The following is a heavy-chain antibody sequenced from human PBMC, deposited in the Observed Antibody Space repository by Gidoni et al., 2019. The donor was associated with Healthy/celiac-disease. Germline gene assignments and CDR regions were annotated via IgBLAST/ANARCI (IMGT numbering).Heavy chain of an antibody. Sequence: EVQLVESGGGLVKPGGSLRLSCAASGFTFSSYSMNWVRQAPGKGLEWVSSISSSSSYIYYADSVKGRFTISRDNAKNSLYLQMNSLRAEDTAVYYCARDTLGYCSSTSCSTNPVLDYWGQGTLVTVSS. D-gene: IGHD2-2*02. V-gene: IGHV3-21*01. CDR1: GFTFSSYS. J-gene: IGHJ4*02. CDR3: ARDTLGYCSSTSCSTNPVLDY. CDR2: ISSSSSYI.